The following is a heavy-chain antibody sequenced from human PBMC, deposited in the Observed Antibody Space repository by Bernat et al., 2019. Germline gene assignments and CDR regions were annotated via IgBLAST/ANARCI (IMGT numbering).Heavy chain of an antibody. CDR1: GFTFSNYW. CDR2: IKKDGSEK. Sequence: EVQLVESGGGLVQPGGFLRLSCAASGFTFSNYWMSWVRQAPGKWLEWVANIKKDGSEKYYVDSVMGRFTISRDNAKSSLYLQMNSLRAEDTAVYYCTRDLDIVRVFVGYDAFDIWGQGTMVSVS. CDR3: TRDLDIVRVFVGYDAFDI. J-gene: IGHJ3*02. V-gene: IGHV3-7*01. D-gene: IGHD2/OR15-2a*01.